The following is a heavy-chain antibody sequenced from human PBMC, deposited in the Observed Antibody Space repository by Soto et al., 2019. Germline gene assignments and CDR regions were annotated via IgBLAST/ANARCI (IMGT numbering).Heavy chain of an antibody. CDR3: ATSLYYYDSSGYLLLVDWFDP. D-gene: IGHD3-22*01. CDR1: GYTLTELS. V-gene: IGHV1-24*01. J-gene: IGHJ5*02. Sequence: GASVKVSCKVSGYTLTELSMHWVRRAPGKGLEWMGGFDPEDGETIYAQKFQGRVTMTEDTSTDTAYMELSSLRSEDTAVYYCATSLYYYDSSGYLLLVDWFDPWGQGTLVTVSS. CDR2: FDPEDGET.